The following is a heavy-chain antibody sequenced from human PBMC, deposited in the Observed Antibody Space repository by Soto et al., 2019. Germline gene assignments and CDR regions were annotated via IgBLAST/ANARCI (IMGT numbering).Heavy chain of an antibody. D-gene: IGHD1-1*01. CDR1: GFSISSAGYY. J-gene: IGHJ3*01. CDR2: IYFSGVT. Sequence: SGTLSLTCTVSGFSISSAGYYWSWIRQHPGKGLEWIGYIYFSGVTYYNPSLESRVTISVDTSKNQFSLRVSSVTAADTAVYYCARDPWRTPPEAAFDVWGQGTKVTVSS. CDR3: ARDPWRTPPEAAFDV. V-gene: IGHV4-31*03.